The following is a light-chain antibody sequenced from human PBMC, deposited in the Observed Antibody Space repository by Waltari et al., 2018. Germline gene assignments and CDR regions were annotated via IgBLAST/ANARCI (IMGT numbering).Light chain of an antibody. CDR1: QSLVYTDGISY. J-gene: IGKJ5*01. CDR2: MVS. Sequence: DVGLTQSPLSLPVTLGQPASISCRSSQSLVYTDGISYLNWFHQRPGQAPRRLIYMVSNRDSGVPDRFSGRGSGTDFTLMISSVEADDVGVYFCMQATHWPVTFGQGTRLEIK. V-gene: IGKV2-30*01. CDR3: MQATHWPVT.